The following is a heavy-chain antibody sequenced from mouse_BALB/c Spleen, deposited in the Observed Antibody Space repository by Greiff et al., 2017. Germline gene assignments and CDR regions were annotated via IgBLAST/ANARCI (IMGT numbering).Heavy chain of an antibody. CDR3: AREGDYEAWFAY. V-gene: IGHV5-4*02. CDR2: ISDGGSYT. D-gene: IGHD2-4*01. J-gene: IGHJ3*01. CDR1: GFTFSDYY. Sequence: DVKLVESGGGLVKPGGSLKLSCAASGFTFSDYYMYWVRQTPEKRLEWVATISDGGSYTYYPDSVKGRFTISRDNAKNNLYLQMSSLKSEDTAMYYCAREGDYEAWFAYWGQGTLVTVSA.